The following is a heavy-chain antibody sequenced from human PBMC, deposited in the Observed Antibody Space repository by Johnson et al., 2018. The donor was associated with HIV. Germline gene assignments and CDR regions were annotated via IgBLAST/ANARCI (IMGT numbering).Heavy chain of an antibody. CDR1: GFTVSSNY. CDR2: ISGGEDDT. J-gene: IGHJ3*02. D-gene: IGHD1-26*01. V-gene: IGHV3-66*02. CDR3: AKGLGWELLTHDAFDI. Sequence: EVQLVESGGGLVQPGGSLRLSCAASGFTVSSNYMSWVRQAPGKGLEWVSFISGGEDDTYYADSVKGRFTISRDNSKTTLYLQMNSLRAEDTALYYCAKGLGWELLTHDAFDIWGQGTMVTVSS.